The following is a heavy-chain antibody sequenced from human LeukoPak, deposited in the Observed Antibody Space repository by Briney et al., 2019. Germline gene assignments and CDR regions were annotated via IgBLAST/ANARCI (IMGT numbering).Heavy chain of an antibody. CDR3: ARGGEWELHFDY. J-gene: IGHJ4*02. V-gene: IGHV4-38-2*02. D-gene: IGHD1-26*01. Sequence: SETLSLTCTVSGYSISSGYYWGWIRQPPGKGLEWIGSIYHSGSTYYNPSLKSRVTISVDTSKNQFSLKLSSVTAADTAVYYCARGGEWELHFDYWGQGTLVTVSS. CDR1: GYSISSGYY. CDR2: IYHSGST.